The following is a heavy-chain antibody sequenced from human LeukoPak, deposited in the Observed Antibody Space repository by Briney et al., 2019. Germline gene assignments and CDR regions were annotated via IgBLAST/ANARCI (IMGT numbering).Heavy chain of an antibody. CDR3: ARPTSIAVAGTFDY. CDR2: SYAGDSDT. CDR1: GSFFTNYW. D-gene: IGHD6-19*01. Sequence: GASRQICGEGAGSFFTNYWIGGGRELRGKGVEGRGISYAGDSDTRDSPSCEGQITISANKSISTSYLQWSSLKASDTAMYYCARPTSIAVAGTFDYWGQGTLVTVSS. J-gene: IGHJ4*02. V-gene: IGHV5-51*01.